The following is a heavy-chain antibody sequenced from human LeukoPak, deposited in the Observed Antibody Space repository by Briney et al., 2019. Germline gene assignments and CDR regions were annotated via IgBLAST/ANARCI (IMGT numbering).Heavy chain of an antibody. CDR2: ITSSSTYI. CDR1: GFIFSSYS. J-gene: IGHJ4*02. V-gene: IGHV3-21*06. Sequence: GGSLRLSCAGSGFIFSSYSMNWVRQAPGKGLEGVSSITSSSTYIYYADSVKGRFTISRDNAKNSLYLQMNSLRDEDTAVYYCGHCSATSCYAGGYWGQGTLVTVSS. D-gene: IGHD2-2*01. CDR3: GHCSATSCYAGGY.